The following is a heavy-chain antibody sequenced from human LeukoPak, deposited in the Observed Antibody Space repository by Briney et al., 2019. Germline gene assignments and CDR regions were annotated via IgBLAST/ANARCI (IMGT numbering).Heavy chain of an antibody. D-gene: IGHD2-2*01. J-gene: IGHJ6*02. CDR1: GFTFSTYA. CDR3: ARVYCSSTSCYQYGMDV. CDR2: VSGTGGRT. Sequence: GGSLRLSCAASGFTFSTYAMSWVRQAPGKGLEWVSVVSGTGGRTYYADSVKGRFTISRDNSKNTLYLQMNSLRGEDTAVYYCARVYCSSTSCYQYGMDVWGQGTTVTVSS. V-gene: IGHV3-23*01.